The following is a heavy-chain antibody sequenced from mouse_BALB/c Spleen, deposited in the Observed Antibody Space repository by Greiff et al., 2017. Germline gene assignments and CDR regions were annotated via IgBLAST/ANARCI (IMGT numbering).Heavy chain of an antibody. J-gene: IGHJ4*01. Sequence: QVQLKQSGPDLVAPSQSLSITCTVSGFSLTSYGVHWVRQPPGKGLEWLVVIWSDGSTTYNSALKSRLSISKDNSKSQVFLKMNSLQTDDTAMYYCARHGGNYHYAMDYWGQGTSVTVSS. D-gene: IGHD2-1*01. CDR1: GFSLTSYG. CDR2: IWSDGST. CDR3: ARHGGNYHYAMDY. V-gene: IGHV2-6-2*01.